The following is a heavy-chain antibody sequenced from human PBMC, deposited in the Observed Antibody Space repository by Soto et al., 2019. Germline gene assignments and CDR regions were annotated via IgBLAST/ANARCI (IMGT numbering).Heavy chain of an antibody. D-gene: IGHD3-10*01. V-gene: IGHV4-34*01. J-gene: IGHJ6*03. CDR3: ARGLILWFGELSRRGGYYYYMDV. Sequence: QVQLQQWGAGLLKPSETLSLTCAVYGGSFSGYYWTWIRQIPGKGLEWIGEINDSGNINYNPSLKSRVSILLDTPKKQISLRLSSVTAADAAVYYCARGLILWFGELSRRGGYYYYMDVWGKGTTVTVSS. CDR2: INDSGNI. CDR1: GGSFSGYY.